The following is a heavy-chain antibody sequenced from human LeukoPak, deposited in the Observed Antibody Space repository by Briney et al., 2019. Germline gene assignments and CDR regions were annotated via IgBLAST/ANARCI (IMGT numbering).Heavy chain of an antibody. CDR3: ARDPYSGSYGNYYYYFMHV. CDR2: IRYDGSNK. J-gene: IGHJ6*03. Sequence: GGSLRLSCAASGFTFSSYVMHWVRQAPGKGLEWVAFIRYDGSNKYYSDSVKGRFTISRDNAKNSLYLQMNSLRAEDTAVYYCARDPYSGSYGNYYYYFMHVWGQGTMVTVSS. CDR1: GFTFSSYV. D-gene: IGHD1-26*01. V-gene: IGHV3-30*02.